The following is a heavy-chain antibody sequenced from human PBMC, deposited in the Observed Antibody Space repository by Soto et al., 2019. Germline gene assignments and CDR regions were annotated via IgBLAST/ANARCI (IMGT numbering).Heavy chain of an antibody. D-gene: IGHD3-3*01. J-gene: IGHJ6*03. CDR1: GGSISSYY. V-gene: IGHV4-59*08. CDR3: ARLGYDFWSGYPSRKYYYYYMDV. Sequence: SETLSLTCTVSGGSISSYYWSWIRQPPGKGLEWIGYIYYSGSTNYNPSLKSRVTISVDTSKNQFSPKLSSVTAADTAVYYCARLGYDFWSGYPSRKYYYYYMDVWSKGNTVTVSS. CDR2: IYYSGST.